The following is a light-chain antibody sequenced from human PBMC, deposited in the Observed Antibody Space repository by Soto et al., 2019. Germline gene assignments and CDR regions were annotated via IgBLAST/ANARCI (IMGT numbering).Light chain of an antibody. J-gene: IGKJ1*01. CDR2: GAS. V-gene: IGKV3-15*01. CDR1: QSVSSN. CDR3: QPYNNWLPR. Sequence: EIVMTQSPATLSVSPGERATLSCRASQSVSSNLAWYQQKPGQAPRLLIYGASTRATGIPARFSGSGSGTEFTLTISILQSEDFAVYYCQPYNNWLPRFGQGTKVEIK.